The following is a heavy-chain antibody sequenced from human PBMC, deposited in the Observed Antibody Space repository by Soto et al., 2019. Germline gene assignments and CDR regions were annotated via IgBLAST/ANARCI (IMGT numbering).Heavy chain of an antibody. CDR2: INHSGST. J-gene: IGHJ6*03. D-gene: IGHD3-10*01. Sequence: PSETLSLTSAVYGGSFSGYYWSCNRLPPGKGLEWIGEINHSGSTNYNPSLKSRVTISVDTSKNQFSLKLSSVTAADTAVYYCAIGGRVYLGSGRKPKYDYHYMAHWCKCTTVTDSS. CDR1: GGSFSGYY. V-gene: IGHV4-34*01. CDR3: AIGGRVYLGSGRKPKYDYHYMAH.